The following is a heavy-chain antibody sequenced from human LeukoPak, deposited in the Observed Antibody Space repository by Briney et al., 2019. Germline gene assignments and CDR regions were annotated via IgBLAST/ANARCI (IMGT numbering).Heavy chain of an antibody. D-gene: IGHD1-26*01. J-gene: IGHJ3*02. CDR3: AIASGATRPYAFDI. CDR2: IYYSGST. Sequence: AGTLSLTCTVSGCSISSSSYYWGWIRQPPGKGLEWIGSIYYSGSTNYNSSLNSLVTLSVDASKNQFFLMLSPMTAADTAVYYCAIASGATRPYAFDIWGQGTMVTVSS. V-gene: IGHV4-39*07. CDR1: GCSISSSSYY.